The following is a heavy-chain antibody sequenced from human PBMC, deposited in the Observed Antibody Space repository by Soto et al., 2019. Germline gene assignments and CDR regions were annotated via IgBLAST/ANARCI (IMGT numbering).Heavy chain of an antibody. J-gene: IGHJ6*02. CDR3: AREGLLVTPADDYYYGMDV. CDR2: ISSSSSYI. V-gene: IGHV3-21*01. CDR1: GFTFSSYS. Sequence: ESGGGLVKPGGSLRLSCAASGFTFSSYSMNWVRQAPGKGLEWVSSISSSSSYIYYADSVKGRFTISRDNAKNSLYLQMNSLRAEDTAVYYCAREGLLVTPADDYYYGMDVWGQGTTVTVSS.